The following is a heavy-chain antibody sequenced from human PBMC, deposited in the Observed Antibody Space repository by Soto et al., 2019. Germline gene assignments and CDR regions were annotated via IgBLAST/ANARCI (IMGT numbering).Heavy chain of an antibody. J-gene: IGHJ3*02. CDR2: INPAGGST. V-gene: IGHV1-46*01. CDR3: ARDIAYCGGDCYSAPHAFDI. CDR1: GYTFTSYY. Sequence: ASVKVSCKASGYTFTSYYMHWVRQAPGQGLEWMGIINPAGGSTNYAQKFQGRVTMTRDTSTSTVYMQLSSLRSEDTAVYYCARDIAYCGGDCYSAPHAFDIWGQGTMVTVSS. D-gene: IGHD2-21*02.